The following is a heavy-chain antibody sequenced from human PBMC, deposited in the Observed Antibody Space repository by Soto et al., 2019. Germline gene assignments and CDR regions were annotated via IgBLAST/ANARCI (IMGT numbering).Heavy chain of an antibody. CDR3: ARRVRGVINAYYFDY. V-gene: IGHV2-5*02. D-gene: IGHD3-10*01. CDR1: GFSLSTDGVG. CDR2: IYWDDDE. J-gene: IGHJ4*02. Sequence: QITLKESGPTLVKPTQTLTLTCTFSGFSLSTDGVGVGWIRQPPGKALEWLALIYWDDDERYSPSLKNRLTINKDTSKNQVVLTMTTMDPVDTATYYCARRVRGVINAYYFDYWGQGTLVTVSS.